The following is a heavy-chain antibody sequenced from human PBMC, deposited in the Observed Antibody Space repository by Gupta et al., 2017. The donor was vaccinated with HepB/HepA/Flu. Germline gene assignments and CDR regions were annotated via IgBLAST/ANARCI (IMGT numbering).Heavy chain of an antibody. CDR1: GGSFSGYY. CDR3: ARAVAGTAYLFDP. D-gene: IGHD6-19*01. J-gene: IGHJ5*02. Sequence: QVQLQQWGAGLLKPSETLSLPCAVYGGSFSGYYWSWIRQPPGKGLEWIGEINHSGSTNYNPSLKSRVTISVDTSKNQFSLKLSSVTAADTAVYYCARAVAGTAYLFDPWGQGTLVTVSS. V-gene: IGHV4-34*01. CDR2: INHSGST.